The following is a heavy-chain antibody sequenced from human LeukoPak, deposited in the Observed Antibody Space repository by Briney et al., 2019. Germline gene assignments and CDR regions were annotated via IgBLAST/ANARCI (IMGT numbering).Heavy chain of an antibody. Sequence: GGSLRLSCAASGVIISSYAMSWGRPAPGKGLGGGSAINGGGDNTYYADFVKGRFTISRDNSKSTVYLQMNSLRTEDTAVYYCAKDRVSPGFNWFDPWGQGTLVTVSS. J-gene: IGHJ5*02. CDR1: GVIISSYA. CDR2: INGGGDNT. V-gene: IGHV3-23*01. CDR3: AKDRVSPGFNWFDP. D-gene: IGHD2/OR15-2a*01.